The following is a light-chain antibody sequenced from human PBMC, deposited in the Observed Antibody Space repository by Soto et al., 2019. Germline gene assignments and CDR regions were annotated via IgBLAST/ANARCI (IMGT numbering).Light chain of an antibody. CDR1: SSVVGTYNL. V-gene: IGLV2-23*01. Sequence: QSVLTQPASVSGAPGQSIAISCPGTSSVVGTYNLVSWYQQHPGKAPKLMIYEATKRPSGISDRFSGSKSGNTASLTISGLQAEDEADYFCCSYAGSSTFVFGTGTKVTVL. J-gene: IGLJ1*01. CDR2: EAT. CDR3: CSYAGSSTFV.